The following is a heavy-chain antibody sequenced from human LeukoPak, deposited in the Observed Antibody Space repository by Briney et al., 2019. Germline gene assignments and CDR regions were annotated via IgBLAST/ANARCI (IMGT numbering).Heavy chain of an antibody. Sequence: GGSLRLSCAGSGXTFSRFWMGWVRKAPGKGLEWVANIKPDGSEKNYGDSVRGRFTISRDNARNSLSLQMNSLRAEDTAVYYCARENYFDYWGRGTLVTVSS. CDR2: IKPDGSEK. CDR1: GXTFSRFW. J-gene: IGHJ4*02. CDR3: ARENYFDY. V-gene: IGHV3-7*04.